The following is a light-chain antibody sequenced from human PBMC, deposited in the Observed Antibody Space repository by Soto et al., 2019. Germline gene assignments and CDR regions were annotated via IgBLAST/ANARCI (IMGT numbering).Light chain of an antibody. CDR3: QQRSNWPRT. CDR2: DAS. V-gene: IGKV3-11*01. Sequence: ELVLTQSPATLSLSPGERATHSCRASQSVSSYLAWYQQKPGQAPRLLIYDASNRATGIPARFSGSGSGTDFTLTISSLEPEDFAVYYCQQRSNWPRTVGQGTKVEIK. CDR1: QSVSSY. J-gene: IGKJ1*01.